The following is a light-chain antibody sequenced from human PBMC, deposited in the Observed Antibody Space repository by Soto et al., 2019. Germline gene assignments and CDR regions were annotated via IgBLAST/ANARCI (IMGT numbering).Light chain of an antibody. V-gene: IGKV3-20*01. CDR1: QSVSSSY. J-gene: IGKJ4*01. CDR3: QQYGSSPLT. Sequence: EIVLTQSPGTLSLSRGEIATLSCMASQSVSSSYLAWYQQKPGQAPRLLIYGASSRATGIPDRFSGSGFGTDFTLTISRLEPEDFAVYYCQQYGSSPLTFGGGTKVDIK. CDR2: GAS.